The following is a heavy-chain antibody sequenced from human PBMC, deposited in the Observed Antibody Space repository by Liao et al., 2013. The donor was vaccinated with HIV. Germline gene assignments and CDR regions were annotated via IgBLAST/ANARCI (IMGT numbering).Heavy chain of an antibody. V-gene: IGHV4-4*07. Sequence: QVQLQESGPGLVKPSETLSLTCTVSGGSISNYYWSWIRQPAGKGLEWIGRVYSSGSTNYNPSLKSRVTMSVDTSKNQFSLRLSSVTAADTAIYFCARGRNTFDVWGQGTMVTVSS. CDR1: GGSISNYY. CDR2: VYSSGST. J-gene: IGHJ3*01. CDR3: ARGRNTFDV. D-gene: IGHD1-14*01.